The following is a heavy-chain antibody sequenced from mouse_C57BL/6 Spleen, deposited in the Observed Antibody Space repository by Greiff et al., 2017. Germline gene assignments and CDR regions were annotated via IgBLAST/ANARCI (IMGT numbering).Heavy chain of an antibody. CDR1: GYTFTSYW. CDR2: IDPKSGGT. CDR3: ARYHSSCVHVMAY. J-gene: IGHJ3*01. Sequence: QVQLQQSGAELVKPGASVKLSCKASGYTFTSYWMHWVKQRPGRGLEWIGRIDPKSGGTKYNEKFKSKATLTVDKPSSTAYMQLSSLTSEDSAVYYCARYHSSCVHVMAYWGQGTLVTVSA. D-gene: IGHD1-1*01. V-gene: IGHV1-72*01.